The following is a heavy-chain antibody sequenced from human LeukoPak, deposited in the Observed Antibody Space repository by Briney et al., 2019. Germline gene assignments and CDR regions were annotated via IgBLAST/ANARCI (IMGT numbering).Heavy chain of an antibody. V-gene: IGHV3-74*01. Sequence: GGSLRLSCVASGFTFSSYWMHWVRQAPGKGLVWVSRINSDGSRTTYADSVKGRFTISRDNAKNTLYLQMNSLRAEDTAVYYCAREMTTLTKYAFDIWGQGTMVTVSS. CDR1: GFTFSSYW. CDR2: INSDGSRT. D-gene: IGHD4-17*01. J-gene: IGHJ3*02. CDR3: AREMTTLTKYAFDI.